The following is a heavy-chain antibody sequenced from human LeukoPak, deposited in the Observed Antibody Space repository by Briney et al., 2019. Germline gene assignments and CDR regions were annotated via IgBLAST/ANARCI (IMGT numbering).Heavy chain of an antibody. J-gene: IGHJ4*02. CDR1: GFTFSSYW. D-gene: IGHD3-22*01. V-gene: IGHV3-7*01. Sequence: GGSLRLSCAASGFTFSSYWMSWVRQAPGKGLEWVANIKKDGSEKYYVDSVKGRFTISRDNAKNSLYLQMNSLRAEDTAVYYCARVPYYYDSSGYFPFDYWGQGTLVTVSS. CDR3: ARVPYYYDSSGYFPFDY. CDR2: IKKDGSEK.